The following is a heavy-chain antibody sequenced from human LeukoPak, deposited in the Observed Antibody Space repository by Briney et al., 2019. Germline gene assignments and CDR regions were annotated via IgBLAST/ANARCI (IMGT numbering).Heavy chain of an antibody. D-gene: IGHD7-27*01. CDR3: ARMGGTYWGREVNWFDP. J-gene: IGHJ5*02. V-gene: IGHV3-7*01. CDR1: GFTFSNYV. CDR2: IKQDGSDK. Sequence: GGSLRLSCAASGFTFSNYVMSWVRQAPGKGLEWVANIKQDGSDKYYVDSVKGRFTISRDNAQSSLYLQMGSLRPEDTAVYYCARMGGTYWGREVNWFDPWGQGTLVTVSS.